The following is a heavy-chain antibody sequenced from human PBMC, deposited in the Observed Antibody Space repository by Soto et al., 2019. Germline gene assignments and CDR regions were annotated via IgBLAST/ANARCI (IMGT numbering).Heavy chain of an antibody. D-gene: IGHD2-2*01. Sequence: QVQLVQSGAEVKKPGSSVKVSCKASGGTFSSYAISWVRQAPGQGLEWMGGIIPIFGTANHAQKFQGRVTITADESTSTAYMELSSLRSEDTAVYYCARASPNLYCSSTSCYLDYWGQGTLVTVSS. CDR3: ARASPNLYCSSTSCYLDY. CDR1: GGTFSSYA. J-gene: IGHJ4*02. V-gene: IGHV1-69*01. CDR2: IIPIFGTA.